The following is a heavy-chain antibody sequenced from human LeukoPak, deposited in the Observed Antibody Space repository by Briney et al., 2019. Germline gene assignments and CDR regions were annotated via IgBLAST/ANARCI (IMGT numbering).Heavy chain of an antibody. CDR3: ARDRERGRGRFDY. D-gene: IGHD3-10*01. CDR2: ISSSGSTT. V-gene: IGHV3-11*01. J-gene: IGHJ4*02. Sequence: GGSLRLSCAASGFTFSDYYMSWIRQAPGKGLEWVSYISSSGSTTYYADSVKGRFTISRDNAKNSLYLQMNSLRAEDTAVYYCARDRERGRGRFDYWGQGTLVTVSS. CDR1: GFTFSDYY.